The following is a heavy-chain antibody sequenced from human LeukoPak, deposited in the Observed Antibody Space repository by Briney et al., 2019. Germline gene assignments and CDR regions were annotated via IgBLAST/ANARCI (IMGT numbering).Heavy chain of an antibody. Sequence: GRSLRLSCADSGYTFSSYAMQWVRQALGKGLEWVAVISYDGSNKYYADSVKGRFTISRDNSKNTLYLQMNSLRAEDTAVYYCARYVGQQLVLGYFDYWGQGTLVTVSS. CDR3: ARYVGQQLVLGYFDY. D-gene: IGHD6-13*01. J-gene: IGHJ4*02. CDR2: ISYDGSNK. V-gene: IGHV3-30*04. CDR1: GYTFSSYA.